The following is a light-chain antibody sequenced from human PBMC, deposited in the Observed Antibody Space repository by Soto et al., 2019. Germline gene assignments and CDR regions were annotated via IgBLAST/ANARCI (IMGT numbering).Light chain of an antibody. J-gene: IGKJ5*01. CDR3: QQYGSSEII. V-gene: IGKV3-20*01. CDR1: QSVSSY. Sequence: EFVLTQSPGTLSLSPGERATPSCRASQSVSSYLAWYQQKPGQAPRLLIYDASNRATGIPDRFSGSVSGTDFTLTITRLEPEDFAVFYCQQYGSSEIIFGQGTRLEIK. CDR2: DAS.